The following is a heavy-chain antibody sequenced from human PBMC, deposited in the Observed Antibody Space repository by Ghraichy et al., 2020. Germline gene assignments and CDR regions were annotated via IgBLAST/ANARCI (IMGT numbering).Heavy chain of an antibody. J-gene: IGHJ4*02. CDR3: ARPKDSSSSGGQYFDY. V-gene: IGHV4-39*01. Sequence: SETLSLTCTVSGGSISSSSYYWGWIRQPPGKGLEWIGSIYYSGSTYYNPSLKSRVTISVDTSKNQFSLKLSSVTAADTAVYYCARPKDSSSSGGQYFDYWGQGTLVTVSS. CDR1: GGSISSSSYY. CDR2: IYYSGST. D-gene: IGHD6-6*01.